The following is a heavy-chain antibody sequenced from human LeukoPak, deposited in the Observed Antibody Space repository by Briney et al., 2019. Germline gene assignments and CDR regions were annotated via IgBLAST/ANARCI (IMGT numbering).Heavy chain of an antibody. CDR2: IKQDGSEK. J-gene: IGHJ3*02. V-gene: IGHV3-7*01. CDR1: GFTVSSNY. D-gene: IGHD3-22*01. Sequence: GGSLRLSCAASGFTVSSNYMSWVRQAPGKGLEWVANIKQDGSEKYYVDSVKGRFTISRDNAKNSLYLQMNSLRAEDTAVYYCARDPRGNYYDSSGYYEDAFDIWGQGTMVTVSS. CDR3: ARDPRGNYYDSSGYYEDAFDI.